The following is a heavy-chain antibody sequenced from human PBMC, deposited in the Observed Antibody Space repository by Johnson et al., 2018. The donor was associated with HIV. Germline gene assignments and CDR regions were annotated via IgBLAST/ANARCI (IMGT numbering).Heavy chain of an antibody. CDR1: GLIFSDYY. Sequence: QVQLVESGGGVVQPGRSLRLSCAASGLIFSDYYMSWIRQAPGKGLEWVSSISGSSSAMYYADSVKGRFTISRDNARNSLFLQMNSLRAEDTALYYCARDESGSSWAFDIWGQGTMVTVSS. J-gene: IGHJ3*02. CDR2: ISGSSSAM. D-gene: IGHD6-13*01. V-gene: IGHV3-11*01. CDR3: ARDESGSSWAFDI.